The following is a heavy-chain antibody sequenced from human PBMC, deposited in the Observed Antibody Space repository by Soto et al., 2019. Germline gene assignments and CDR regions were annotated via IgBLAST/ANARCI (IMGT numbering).Heavy chain of an antibody. V-gene: IGHV1-18*01. Sequence: ASVKVSCKASGYTFTSYGISWVRQAPGQGLEWMGRISAYNGNTNYAQKLQGRVTMTTDTSTSTAYMELRSLRSDDTAVYYCARDQDVTGTRGYYYYGMDVWGQGTTVTVSS. CDR1: GYTFTSYG. CDR3: ARDQDVTGTRGYYYYGMDV. D-gene: IGHD1-7*01. CDR2: ISAYNGNT. J-gene: IGHJ6*02.